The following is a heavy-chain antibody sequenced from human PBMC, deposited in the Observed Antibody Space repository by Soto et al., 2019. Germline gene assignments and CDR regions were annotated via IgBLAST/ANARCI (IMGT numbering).Heavy chain of an antibody. CDR2: MNPNSGNT. J-gene: IGHJ3*02. CDR3: AREGFYGSIQDNTFDI. CDR1: GYTFNRHD. Sequence: QVQLVQSGAEVKRSGASVRISCKASGYTFNRHDINWVRQANGQGPEWIGWMNPNSGNTGYAQKFQGRVTMTRDSSITRGYMDLSILTSEDTAIYYCAREGFYGSIQDNTFDIWGQGTMVSVSS. D-gene: IGHD6-19*01. V-gene: IGHV1-8*01.